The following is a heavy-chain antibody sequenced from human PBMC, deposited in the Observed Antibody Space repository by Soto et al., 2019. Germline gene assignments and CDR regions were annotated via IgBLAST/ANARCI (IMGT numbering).Heavy chain of an antibody. CDR1: GFSLSISGVG. Sequence: SGPPLVNPTQTLTLTCTFSGFSLSISGVGVGWIRFLPGKALDWLALIYCDYDKRYIPSLRSRLTITKVTSKNQVVLTMTNMDPMDTGTYYCAHKGPEDWPLDYWGQGTLVTVSS. V-gene: IGHV2-5*02. CDR2: IYCDYDK. J-gene: IGHJ4*02. CDR3: AHKGPEDWPLDY. D-gene: IGHD3-9*01.